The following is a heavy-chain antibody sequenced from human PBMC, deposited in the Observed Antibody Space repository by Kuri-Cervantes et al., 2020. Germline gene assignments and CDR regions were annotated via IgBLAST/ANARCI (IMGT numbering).Heavy chain of an antibody. CDR2: IGTAVDT. J-gene: IGHJ3*02. V-gene: IGHV3-13*01. Sequence: GGSLRLTCTASGFTFSSYDMHWVRQATGKGLEWVSAIGTAVDTYYPDSVKGRFTISRDNSKNTLYLQMNSLRAEDTAVDCCAKTGRTADAFDIWGQGTMVTVSS. D-gene: IGHD1-14*01. CDR3: AKTGRTADAFDI. CDR1: GFTFSSYD.